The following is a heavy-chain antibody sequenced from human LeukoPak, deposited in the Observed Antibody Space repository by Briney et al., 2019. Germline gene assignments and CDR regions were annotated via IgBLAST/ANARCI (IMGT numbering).Heavy chain of an antibody. Sequence: ASVKVSCKASGYTFTSYYMHWVRQAPGQGLEWMGIINPSGGSTSYAQKFQGRVTITADKSTSTAYMELSSLRSEDTAVYYCASPLDCSGGSACRLIFVIWGQGTMVTVSS. CDR2: INPSGGST. V-gene: IGHV1-46*01. J-gene: IGHJ3*02. D-gene: IGHD2-15*01. CDR1: GYTFTSYY. CDR3: ASPLDCSGGSACRLIFVI.